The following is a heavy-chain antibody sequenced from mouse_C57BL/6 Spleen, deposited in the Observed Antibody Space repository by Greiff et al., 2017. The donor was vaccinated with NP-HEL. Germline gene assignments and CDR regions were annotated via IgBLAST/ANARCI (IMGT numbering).Heavy chain of an antibody. CDR2: IYPRSGNT. D-gene: IGHD1-1*01. CDR3: ARFTTGDYYAMDY. Sequence: QVQLQQSGAELARPGASVKLSCKASGYTFTSYGISWVKQRTGQGLEWIGEIYPRSGNTYYNEKFKGKATLTADKSSSTAYMELRSLTSEDSAVYFCARFTTGDYYAMDYWGQGTSVTVSS. J-gene: IGHJ4*01. CDR1: GYTFTSYG. V-gene: IGHV1-81*01.